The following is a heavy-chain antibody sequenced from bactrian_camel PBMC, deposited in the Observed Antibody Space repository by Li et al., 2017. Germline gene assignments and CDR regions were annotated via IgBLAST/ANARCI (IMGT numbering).Heavy chain of an antibody. D-gene: IGHD6*01. V-gene: IGHV3S31*01. J-gene: IGHJ4*01. CDR2: IVSGGGT. Sequence: DVQLVESGGGLVQPGGSLRLSCAASGFTFSSYAMSWVRQAPGKGLEWVSAIVSGGGTYYADSVKGRFTISRDNAKNTLYLQMNSLEHSDTAMYYCARGRRWYSSWGQGTQVTVS. CDR3: ARGRRWYSS. CDR1: GFTFSSYA.